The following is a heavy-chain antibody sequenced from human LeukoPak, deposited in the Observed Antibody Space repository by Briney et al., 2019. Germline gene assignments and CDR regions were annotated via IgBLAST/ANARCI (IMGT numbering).Heavy chain of an antibody. CDR1: GGSFSGYY. Sequence: KPSETLSLTCAVYGGSFSGYYWSWIRQPPGKGLEWIGEINHSGGTNYNPSLKSRVTISVDTSKNQFSLKLSSVTAADTAVYYCARGPYSSGWKSYYYYYYMDVWGKGTTVTVSS. CDR3: ARGPYSSGWKSYYYYYYMDV. V-gene: IGHV4-34*01. CDR2: INHSGGT. J-gene: IGHJ6*03. D-gene: IGHD6-19*01.